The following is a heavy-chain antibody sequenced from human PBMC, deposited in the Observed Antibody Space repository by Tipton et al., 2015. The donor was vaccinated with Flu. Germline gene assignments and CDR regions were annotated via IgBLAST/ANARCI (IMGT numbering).Heavy chain of an antibody. CDR1: GFTFGDFG. J-gene: IGHJ4*02. D-gene: IGHD2-15*01. Sequence: SLRLSCTASGFTFGDFGMTWVRQAPGKGLEWVANIKQDGSEKNYVDSVKGRFTISRDNAKNSLYLQMNSLRAEDTAVYYCARGSGGSYYWGQGTLVTVSS. CDR3: ARGSGGSYY. V-gene: IGHV3-7*03. CDR2: IKQDGSEK.